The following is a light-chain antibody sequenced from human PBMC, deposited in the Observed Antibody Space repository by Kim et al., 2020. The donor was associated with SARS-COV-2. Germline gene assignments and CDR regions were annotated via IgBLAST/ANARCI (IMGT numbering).Light chain of an antibody. J-gene: IGLJ2*01. CDR1: RLGDKY. CDR2: QDS. Sequence: SYELTQPPSVSVSPGQTASITCSGDRLGDKYASWYQQKPGQSPVLVIYQDSKRPSGIPERFSGFNSGKTATLTISGTQAMDEADYYCQAWDSSTAVVFGGGTKLTVL. V-gene: IGLV3-1*01. CDR3: QAWDSSTAVV.